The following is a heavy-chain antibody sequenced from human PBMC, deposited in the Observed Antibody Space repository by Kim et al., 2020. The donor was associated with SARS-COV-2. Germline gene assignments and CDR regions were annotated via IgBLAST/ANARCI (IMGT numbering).Heavy chain of an antibody. D-gene: IGHD5-12*01. CDR2: INHSGST. Sequence: SETLSLTCAVYGGSFSGYYWSWIRQPPGKGLEWIGEINHSGSTNYNPSLKSRVTISVDTSKNQFSLKLSSVTAADTAVYYCARLPPHGRDGYASYYYYGMDVWGQGTTVTVSS. V-gene: IGHV4-34*01. J-gene: IGHJ6*02. CDR1: GGSFSGYY. CDR3: ARLPPHGRDGYASYYYYGMDV.